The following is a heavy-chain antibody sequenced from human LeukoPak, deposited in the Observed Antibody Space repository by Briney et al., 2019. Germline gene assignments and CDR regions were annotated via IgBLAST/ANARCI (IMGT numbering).Heavy chain of an antibody. CDR2: INHSGST. J-gene: IGHJ4*02. V-gene: IGHV4-34*01. D-gene: IGHD1-1*01. Sequence: SETLSLTCAVDGGSFSGYYWSWIRQPPGKGLEWIGEINHSGSTNYNPTLKSRVTISVETSKNQFSLKLSSVTAADTAAYYCARGKRGARHFDYWGQGTLVTVSS. CDR1: GGSFSGYY. CDR3: ARGKRGARHFDY.